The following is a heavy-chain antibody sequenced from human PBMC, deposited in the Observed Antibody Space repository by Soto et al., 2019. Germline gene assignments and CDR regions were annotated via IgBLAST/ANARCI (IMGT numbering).Heavy chain of an antibody. CDR2: INWNGGST. Sequence: GGSLRLSCAASGFTFDDYGMSWVRQAPGKGLEWVSGINWNGGSTGYADSVKGRFTISRDNAKNSLYLQMNSLRAEDTALYHCARESGFVSTMVRGGPSYYYYYMDVWGKGTTVTVSS. D-gene: IGHD3-10*01. V-gene: IGHV3-20*01. CDR3: ARESGFVSTMVRGGPSYYYYYMDV. CDR1: GFTFDDYG. J-gene: IGHJ6*03.